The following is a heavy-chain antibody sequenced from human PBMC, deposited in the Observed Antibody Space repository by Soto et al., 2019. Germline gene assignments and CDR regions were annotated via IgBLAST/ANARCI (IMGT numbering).Heavy chain of an antibody. D-gene: IGHD1-26*01. CDR1: GYTFTSYG. CDR3: ARHPSGSTGTDSFDL. Sequence: ASVKVSCKASGYTFTSYGISWVRQAPGQGLEWMGWINAYNGNTNYAQKLQGRVTMTTDTSTSTAYMELRSLRRDDTAVYYCARHPSGSTGTDSFDLWGQGTMVTVSS. CDR2: INAYNGNT. J-gene: IGHJ3*01. V-gene: IGHV1-18*04.